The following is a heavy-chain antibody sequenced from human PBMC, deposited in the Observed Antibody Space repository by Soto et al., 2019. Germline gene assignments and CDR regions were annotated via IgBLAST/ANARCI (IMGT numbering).Heavy chain of an antibody. V-gene: IGHV1-2*04. Sequence: QVHLVQSGAEVKRPGASVKVSCKASGYPFNDNHIHWIRQAPGQGLEWMGWVNPYNGATKYASTFQGCVTLTRDTSITTSYMELNGMKSDDTAIYYCATARRGTVSLLADWGQGTLVTVSS. J-gene: IGHJ1*01. CDR3: ATARRGTVSLLAD. CDR1: GYPFNDNH. CDR2: VNPYNGAT. D-gene: IGHD4-4*01.